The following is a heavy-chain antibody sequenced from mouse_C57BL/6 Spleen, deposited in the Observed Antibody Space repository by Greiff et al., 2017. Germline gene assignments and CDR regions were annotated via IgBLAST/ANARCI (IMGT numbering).Heavy chain of an antibody. V-gene: IGHV3-6*01. D-gene: IGHD2-10*01. CDR2: ISYDGSN. CDR3: ARSFYGNLYYYAMDY. Sequence: VQLQQSGPGLVKPSQSLSLTCSVTGYSITSGYYWNWIRQFPGNKLEWMGYISYDGSNNYNPSLKNRISITRDTSKNQFFLKLNSVTTEDTATYYCARSFYGNLYYYAMDYWGQGTSVTVSS. CDR1: GYSITSGYY. J-gene: IGHJ4*01.